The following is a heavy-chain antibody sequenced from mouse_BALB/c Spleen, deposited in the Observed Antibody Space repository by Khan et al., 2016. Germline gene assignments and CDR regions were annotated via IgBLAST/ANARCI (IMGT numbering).Heavy chain of an antibody. V-gene: IGHV1-15*01. J-gene: IGHJ2*01. D-gene: IGHD1-2*01. CDR1: GYTFTDYE. Sequence: QVQLQQSGAELVRPGASVTLSCKASGYTFTDYEMHWVKQTPVHGLEWIGAIDPDTGVTAYNQKFKGKATLTADKSSSTAYMELRSLTSEDAAVYYRTTTADYWGQGTTLTVSS. CDR2: IDPDTGVT. CDR3: TTTADY.